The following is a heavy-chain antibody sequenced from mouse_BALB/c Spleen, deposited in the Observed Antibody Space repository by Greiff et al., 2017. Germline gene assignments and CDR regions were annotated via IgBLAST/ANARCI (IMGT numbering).Heavy chain of an antibody. D-gene: IGHD1-1*01. CDR3: ARRGITTVEFAY. CDR2: IYPGDGDT. V-gene: IGHV1-80*01. J-gene: IGHJ3*01. CDR1: GYAFSSYW. Sequence: QVQLQQSGAELVRPGSSVKISCKASGYAFSSYWMNWVKQRPGQGLEWIGQIYPGDGDTNYNGKFKGKATLTADKSSSTAYMQLSSLTSEDSAVYFCARRGITTVEFAYWGQGTLVTVSA.